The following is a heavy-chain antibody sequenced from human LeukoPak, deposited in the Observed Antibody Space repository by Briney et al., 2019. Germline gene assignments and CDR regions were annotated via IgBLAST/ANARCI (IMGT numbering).Heavy chain of an antibody. V-gene: IGHV4-30-4*01. J-gene: IGHJ5*02. D-gene: IGHD3-22*01. CDR2: MYYSGST. CDR3: ARPYYYDSRIDP. CDR1: GGSVSSGDYY. Sequence: SETQSLTCTVSGGSVSSGDYYWSWIRQPPGKGLEWIAYMYYSGSTYYNPSIKSRVTMSADTSKNQLSLKLSSVTAADTAVYYCARPYYYDSRIDPWGQGILVTVSS.